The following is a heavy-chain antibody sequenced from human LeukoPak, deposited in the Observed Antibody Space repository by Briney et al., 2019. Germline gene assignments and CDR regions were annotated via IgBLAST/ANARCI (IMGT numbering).Heavy chain of an antibody. V-gene: IGHV3-33*01. CDR3: ARWYGVYTAFDI. Sequence: GGSLRLSCAASGFTFGGYGMHWVRQAPGEGLEWVALIWFDGSRKYYADSVKGRFTISRDNSKNTGYLQMNSLRAEDTAVYYCARWYGVYTAFDIWGQGTMVTVSS. J-gene: IGHJ3*02. D-gene: IGHD4-17*01. CDR2: IWFDGSRK. CDR1: GFTFGGYG.